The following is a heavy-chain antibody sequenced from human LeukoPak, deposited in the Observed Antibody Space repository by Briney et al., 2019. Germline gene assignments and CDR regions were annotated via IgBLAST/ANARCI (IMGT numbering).Heavy chain of an antibody. V-gene: IGHV3-11*01. CDR1: GFTFSDYY. Sequence: PGGSLGLSCAASGFTFSDYYMSWIRQAPGKGLEWVSYISSSGSTIYYADSVKGRFTISRDNAKNSLYLQMNSLRAEDTAVYYCARDLDFSYYFDYWGQGTLVTVSS. CDR2: ISSSGSTI. D-gene: IGHD6-6*01. J-gene: IGHJ4*02. CDR3: ARDLDFSYYFDY.